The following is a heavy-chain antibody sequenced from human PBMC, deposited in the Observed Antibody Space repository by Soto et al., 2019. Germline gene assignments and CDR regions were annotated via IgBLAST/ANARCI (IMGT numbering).Heavy chain of an antibody. CDR3: ARHGLTYDSSGYYEIDY. Sequence: GESLKISCKGSGYSFTSYWIGLVRQMPGKGLEWMGIIYPGDADTRYSPSFQGQVTISADKSISTAYLQWSSLKASDTAMYYCARHGLTYDSSGYYEIDYWGQGTLVTVSS. D-gene: IGHD3-22*01. J-gene: IGHJ4*02. V-gene: IGHV5-51*01. CDR2: IYPGDADT. CDR1: GYSFTSYW.